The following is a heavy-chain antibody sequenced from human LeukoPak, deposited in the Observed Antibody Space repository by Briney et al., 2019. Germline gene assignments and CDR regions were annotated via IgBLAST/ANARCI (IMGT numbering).Heavy chain of an antibody. J-gene: IGHJ3*02. CDR1: GYTLTELS. Sequence: ASVKVSCKVSGYTLTELSMHWVRQAPGKGLEWMGGFDPEDGETIYAQKFQGRVTMTEDTSTDTAYMELSSLRSEDTAVYYCATLRNQNDFWSGYPRADAFDIWGQGTMVTVSS. CDR2: FDPEDGET. D-gene: IGHD3-3*01. CDR3: ATLRNQNDFWSGYPRADAFDI. V-gene: IGHV1-24*01.